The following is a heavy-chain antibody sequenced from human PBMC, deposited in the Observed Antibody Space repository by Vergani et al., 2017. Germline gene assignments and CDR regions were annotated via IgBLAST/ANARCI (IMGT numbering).Heavy chain of an antibody. D-gene: IGHD6-19*01. V-gene: IGHV1-2*02. J-gene: IGHJ5*02. CDR2: VNPNSGGT. Sequence: QVQLVQSGAEVKKPGASVKVSCKASGYTFTGYYMHWVRQAPGHGLEWMGWVNPNSGGTNYAQKFQGRVTMTRDTSISTAYMELSRLRSDDTAVYYCARGSDGAVAGGGWFDPWGQGTLVTVSS. CDR1: GYTFTGYY. CDR3: ARGSDGAVAGGGWFDP.